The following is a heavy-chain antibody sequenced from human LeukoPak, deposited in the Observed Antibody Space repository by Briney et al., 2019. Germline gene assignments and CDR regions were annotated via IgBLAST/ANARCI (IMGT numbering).Heavy chain of an antibody. Sequence: QSGGSLRLSCAPSGFTFSISEMNWVRQPPGRGREWVSYISSSGSTIYYADSVKCRFTISRDNAKNSLYLQMNSLRAEDTAVYYCARDRVRGYYYYGMDVWGQGTTVTVSS. D-gene: IGHD3-10*01. CDR1: GFTFSISE. J-gene: IGHJ6*02. CDR2: ISSSGSTI. V-gene: IGHV3-48*03. CDR3: ARDRVRGYYYYGMDV.